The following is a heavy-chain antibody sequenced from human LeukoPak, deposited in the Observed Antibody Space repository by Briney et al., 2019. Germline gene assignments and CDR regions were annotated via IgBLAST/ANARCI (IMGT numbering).Heavy chain of an antibody. Sequence: GGSLRLSCVGSGFTFSDYAIHWVRQAPGKGLEWVAVASHDEVGKQFADSVKGRFTLSRDNSRDSVHLQMNRLRDEDTGVYYCAKDRGYGEHEPFESWGQGSLVTVSS. V-gene: IGHV3-30*18. D-gene: IGHD4-17*01. CDR3: AKDRGYGEHEPFES. CDR1: GFTFSDYA. J-gene: IGHJ4*02. CDR2: ASHDEVGK.